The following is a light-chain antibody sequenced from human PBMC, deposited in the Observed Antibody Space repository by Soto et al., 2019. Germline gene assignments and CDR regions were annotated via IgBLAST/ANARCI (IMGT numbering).Light chain of an antibody. CDR3: HHHSNWLRT. CDR2: ETS. Sequence: EVVLTQSPATLSLSPGERATLSCRASQTVGGHFAWYQQKPGQAPRLLISETSNRATGIPGRFSGSGSGTDVTLTISSLEPEDFAVYYCHHHSNWLRTFGGGTKV. V-gene: IGKV3-11*01. J-gene: IGKJ4*01. CDR1: QTVGGH.